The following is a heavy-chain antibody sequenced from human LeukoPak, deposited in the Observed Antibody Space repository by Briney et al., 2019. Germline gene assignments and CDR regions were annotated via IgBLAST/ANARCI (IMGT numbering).Heavy chain of an antibody. CDR1: GYTVTGYY. Sequence: ASVKVSCKASGYTVTGYYMHWVRQAPGQGLEWMGWINPNSGGTNYAQKFQGRVTMTRDTSISTAYMELSRLRSDDTAVYYCARAGWELRGYYYYMDVWGKGTTVTISS. D-gene: IGHD1-26*01. CDR3: ARAGWELRGYYYYMDV. V-gene: IGHV1-2*02. J-gene: IGHJ6*03. CDR2: INPNSGGT.